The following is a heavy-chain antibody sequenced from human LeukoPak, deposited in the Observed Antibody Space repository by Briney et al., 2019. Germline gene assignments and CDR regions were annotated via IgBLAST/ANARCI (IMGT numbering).Heavy chain of an antibody. V-gene: IGHV4-39*02. D-gene: IGHD1-26*01. CDR1: AGSISRSSYY. Sequence: PSQTLSLTRTVSAGSISRSSYYWGWSRQPPGKGLEWNMSIYYSGRTYYNPSLESRVTISVGTSKNQFSLKLSSVTAADTAVYYCARDNWKLLGVDYWGQGTLVTVSS. CDR3: ARDNWKLLGVDY. CDR2: IYYSGRT. J-gene: IGHJ4*02.